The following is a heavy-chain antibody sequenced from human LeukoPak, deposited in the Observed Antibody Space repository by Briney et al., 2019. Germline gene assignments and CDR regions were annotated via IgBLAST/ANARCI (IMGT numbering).Heavy chain of an antibody. Sequence: GGSLRLSCATSGFTFTDYYMSWIRQAPGKGLEWVSYISVSGTTMYYADSVKGRFTFSRDNAKNSLYLQMNSLRAEDTAVYYCARVGRLQYGDYVAFDYWGQGALVTVSS. V-gene: IGHV3-11*01. J-gene: IGHJ4*02. D-gene: IGHD4-17*01. CDR2: ISVSGTTM. CDR1: GFTFTDYY. CDR3: ARVGRLQYGDYVAFDY.